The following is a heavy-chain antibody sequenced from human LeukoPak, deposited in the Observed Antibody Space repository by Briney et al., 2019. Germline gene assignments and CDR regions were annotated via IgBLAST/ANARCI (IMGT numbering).Heavy chain of an antibody. CDR3: ARGDYGSGSYSEYFQH. CDR2: ISSSSSYT. D-gene: IGHD3-10*01. J-gene: IGHJ1*01. V-gene: IGHV3-23*01. CDR1: GFTFSSYA. Sequence: GGSLRLSCAASGFTFSSYAMSWVRQAPGKGLEWVSSISSSSSYTYYADSVKGRFTISRDNSKNTLYLQMNSLRAEDTAVYYCARGDYGSGSYSEYFQHWGQGTLVTVSS.